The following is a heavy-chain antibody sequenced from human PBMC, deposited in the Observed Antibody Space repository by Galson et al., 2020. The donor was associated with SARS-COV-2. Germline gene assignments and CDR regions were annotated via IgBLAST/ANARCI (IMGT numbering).Heavy chain of an antibody. Sequence: ASVKVSCQASGFTFTNFAINWVRQATGQGLEYMGWMNPKSGDTGYVEKFQGRVTMTRDTSTSTAYMELNSLTSEDTAVYYCARVWERGFSYGNWFDPWGQGTLVTVSS. CDR2: MNPKSGDT. D-gene: IGHD5-18*01. CDR1: GFTFTNFA. V-gene: IGHV1-8*01. J-gene: IGHJ5*02. CDR3: ARVWERGFSYGNWFDP.